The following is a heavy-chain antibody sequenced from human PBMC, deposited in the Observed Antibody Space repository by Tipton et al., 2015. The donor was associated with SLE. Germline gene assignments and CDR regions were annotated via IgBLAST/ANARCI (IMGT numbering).Heavy chain of an antibody. D-gene: IGHD6-13*01. CDR1: GFTFDDYA. CDR3: AKDRSSWYYFDY. CDR2: ISWNSGSI. Sequence: SLRLSCAASGFTFDDYAMHWVRQAPGKGLEWVSGISWNSGSIGYADSVKGRFTISRDNAKNSLYLQMNSLRAEDTALYYCAKDRSSWYYFDYWGQGPLVTVSS. V-gene: IGHV3-9*01. J-gene: IGHJ4*02.